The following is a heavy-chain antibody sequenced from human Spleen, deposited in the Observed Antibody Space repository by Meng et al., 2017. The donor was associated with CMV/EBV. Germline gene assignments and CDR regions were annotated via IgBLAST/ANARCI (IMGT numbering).Heavy chain of an antibody. CDR3: AKDRGLYSSTFNWFDP. J-gene: IGHJ5*02. CDR1: LTFSSDC. Sequence: LTFSSDCMQWVRQAPGKGLEWVAFRRYDGSNKYYGDSVKGRFTISRDNSKNTLYLQMNSLRAEDTAVYYCAKDRGLYSSTFNWFDPWGQGTLVTVSS. D-gene: IGHD6-13*01. V-gene: IGHV3-30*02. CDR2: RRYDGSNK.